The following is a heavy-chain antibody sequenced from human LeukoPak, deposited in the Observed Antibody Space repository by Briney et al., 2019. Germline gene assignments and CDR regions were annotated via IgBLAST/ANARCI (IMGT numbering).Heavy chain of an antibody. J-gene: IGHJ4*02. Sequence: GGSLRLSCAASGFTFDDYGMHWVRQAPGKGLEWVAVISYDGSNKYYADSVKGRFTISRDNSKNTLYLQMNSLRAEDTAVYYCAKGLTGGRGYWGQGTLVTVSS. CDR2: ISYDGSNK. CDR1: GFTFDDYG. D-gene: IGHD2-15*01. V-gene: IGHV3-30*18. CDR3: AKGLTGGRGY.